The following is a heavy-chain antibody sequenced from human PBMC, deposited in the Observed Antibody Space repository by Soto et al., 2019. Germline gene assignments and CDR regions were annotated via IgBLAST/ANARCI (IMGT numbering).Heavy chain of an antibody. CDR1: GGSISSSRYY. D-gene: IGHD6-13*01. CDR2: IYYSGST. V-gene: IGHV4-39*01. Sequence: QLQLQXSGPXLXXPXETLSXTCTVSGGSISSSRYYWGWIWQPSGKGLEWIGSIYYSGSTYYNPSIKSPVTISVKTSKNQFSLKLSSVTAADTAVYYCARRDNSSWYGYWGQGTLVTVSS. CDR3: ARRDNSSWYGY. J-gene: IGHJ4*02.